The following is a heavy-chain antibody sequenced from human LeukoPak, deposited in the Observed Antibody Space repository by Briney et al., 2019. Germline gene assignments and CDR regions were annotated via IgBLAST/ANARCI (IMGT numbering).Heavy chain of an antibody. V-gene: IGHV3-30*02. D-gene: IGHD2-21*01. CDR3: APRVVVISAPFDY. J-gene: IGHJ4*02. Sequence: GGSLRLSCAASGFTFSSYGMHWVRQAPGKGLEWVAFIRYDGNNKYYADSVKGRFTISRDNSKNTLYLQMNSLRAEDTAVYYCAPRVVVISAPFDYWGQGTLVTVSS. CDR1: GFTFSSYG. CDR2: IRYDGNNK.